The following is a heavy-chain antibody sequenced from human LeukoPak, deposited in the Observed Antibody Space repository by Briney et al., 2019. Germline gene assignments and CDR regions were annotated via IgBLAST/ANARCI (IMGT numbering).Heavy chain of an antibody. CDR1: GYTFTSYY. J-gene: IGHJ4*02. CDR3: ARVNVAASPFDY. V-gene: IGHV1-46*01. Sequence: ASVKVSCKASGYTFTSYYMHWVRQAPGQGLEWMGIINPSGGSTSYAQKLQGRVTMTRDMSTSTVYMELSGLRSEDTAVYYCARVNVAASPFDYWGQGTLVTVSS. CDR2: INPSGGST. D-gene: IGHD6-19*01.